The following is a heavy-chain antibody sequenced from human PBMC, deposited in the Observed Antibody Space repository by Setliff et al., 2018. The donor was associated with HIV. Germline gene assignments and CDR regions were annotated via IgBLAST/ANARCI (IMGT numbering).Heavy chain of an antibody. J-gene: IGHJ4*02. Sequence: SETLSLTCSVSGGSISSYYWGWIRQHPERGLEWIGYIHFSGGTYYNPSLPSLESRVTISVDTSKNQFSLRLKSVTTADTAVYFCARELYGGNSRPFDYWGQGALVTVSS. V-gene: IGHV4-59*01. CDR2: IHFSGGT. CDR3: ARELYGGNSRPFDY. D-gene: IGHD2-21*02. CDR1: GGSISSYY.